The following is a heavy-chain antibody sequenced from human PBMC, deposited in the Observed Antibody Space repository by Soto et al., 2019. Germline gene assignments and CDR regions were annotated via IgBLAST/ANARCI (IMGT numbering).Heavy chain of an antibody. CDR1: GFAFSSFN. D-gene: IGHD1-26*01. J-gene: IGHJ5*02. Sequence: ELQLVESGGGLVRPGGSLRLSCTASGFAFSSFNMNWVRQAPGKVLEWVSSIFTRSSQIYYADSVKGRFTISRDDAKNSLFLQMNSLSVEDTAVYYCARDLLAGQQLVIPWFHPWGHGTLVTVSS. CDR3: ARDLLAGQQLVIPWFHP. CDR2: IFTRSSQI. V-gene: IGHV3-21*01.